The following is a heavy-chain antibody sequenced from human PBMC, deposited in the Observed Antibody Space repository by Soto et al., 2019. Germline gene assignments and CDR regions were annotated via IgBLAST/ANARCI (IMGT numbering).Heavy chain of an antibody. CDR1: GFTFSSYG. J-gene: IGHJ5*02. V-gene: IGHV3-30*18. Sequence: GSLRLSCAASGFTFSSYGMHWVRQAPGKGLEWVAVISYDGSNKYYADSVKGRFTISRDNSKNTLYLQMNSLRAEDTAVYYCAKDGTGTTRISGNWFDPWGQGTLVTVSS. CDR2: ISYDGSNK. CDR3: AKDGTGTTRISGNWFDP. D-gene: IGHD1-7*01.